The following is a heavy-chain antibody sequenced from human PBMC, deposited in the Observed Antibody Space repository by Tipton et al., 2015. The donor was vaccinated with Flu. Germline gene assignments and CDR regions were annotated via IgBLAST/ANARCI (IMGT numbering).Heavy chain of an antibody. V-gene: IGHV4-34*01. CDR1: GGSFSGYY. CDR3: AGRTKGTMVRGVIVNWFDP. D-gene: IGHD3-10*01. CDR2: INHSGST. Sequence: TLSLTCAVYGGSFSGYYWSWIRQPPGKGLEWIGEINHSGSTNYNPSLKSRVTTSVDTSKNQFSLKLSSVTAADTAVYYCAGRTKGTMVRGVIVNWFDPWGQGTLVTVSS. J-gene: IGHJ5*02.